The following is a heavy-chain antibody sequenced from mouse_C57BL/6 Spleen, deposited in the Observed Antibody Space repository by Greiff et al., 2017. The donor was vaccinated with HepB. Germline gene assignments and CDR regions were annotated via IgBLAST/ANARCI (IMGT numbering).Heavy chain of an antibody. J-gene: IGHJ2*01. D-gene: IGHD1-1*01. V-gene: IGHV1-80*01. CDR2: IYPGDGDT. CDR3: ARSGSTQRNYFDY. CDR1: GYAFSSYW. Sequence: QVQLKQSGAELVKPGASVKISCKASGYAFSSYWMNWVKQRPGKGLEWIGQIYPGDGDTNYNGKFKGKATLTADKSSSTAYMQLSSLTSEDSAVYFCARSGSTQRNYFDYWGHGTTLTVSS.